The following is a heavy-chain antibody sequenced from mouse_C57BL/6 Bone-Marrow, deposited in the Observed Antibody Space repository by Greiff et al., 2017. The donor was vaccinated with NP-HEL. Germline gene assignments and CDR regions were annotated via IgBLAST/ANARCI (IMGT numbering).Heavy chain of an antibody. Sequence: DVKLQESGPGMVKPSQSLSLTCTVTGYSITSGYDWHWIRHFPGNKLEWMGYISYSGSTNYNPSLKSRISITHDTSKNHFFLKLNSVTTEDTATYYCARGGGSTMAPGWFAYWGQGTLVTVSA. V-gene: IGHV3-1*01. CDR3: ARGGGSTMAPGWFAY. J-gene: IGHJ3*01. CDR1: GYSITSGYD. D-gene: IGHD2-1*01. CDR2: ISYSGST.